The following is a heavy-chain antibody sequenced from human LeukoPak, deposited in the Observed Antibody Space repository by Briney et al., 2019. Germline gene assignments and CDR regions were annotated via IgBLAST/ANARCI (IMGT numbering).Heavy chain of an antibody. Sequence: PGGSLRLSCVASGFTFRSYGLHWVRQAPGKGLEWVALIRSDGSNKNYADSVKGRFTISRDASKNTVYLQMNGLRAEDTAVYSCAKWSGDYPSYYLDYWGQGTLVTVSS. CDR1: GFTFRSYG. CDR2: IRSDGSNK. CDR3: AKWSGDYPSYYLDY. D-gene: IGHD4-17*01. V-gene: IGHV3-30*02. J-gene: IGHJ4*02.